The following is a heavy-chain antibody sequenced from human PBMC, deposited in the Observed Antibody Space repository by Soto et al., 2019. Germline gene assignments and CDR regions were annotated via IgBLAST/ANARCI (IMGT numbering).Heavy chain of an antibody. D-gene: IGHD6-19*01. CDR2: IVTGGDT. J-gene: IGHJ4*02. V-gene: IGHV3-53*01. Sequence: EVQLVESGGGLIQPGDSLRLSCAVSGFSVSRNYMGWVRQAPVKGLEWVSSIVTGGDTFYADSVKGRFTFSRDTSKNTLYLQMNSLTVDDTALYYCAGGSLGSGFYDWGQGTLVTVSP. CDR3: AGGSLGSGFYD. CDR1: GFSVSRNY.